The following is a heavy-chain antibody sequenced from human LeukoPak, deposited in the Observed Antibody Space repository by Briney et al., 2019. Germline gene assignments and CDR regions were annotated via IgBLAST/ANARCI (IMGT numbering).Heavy chain of an antibody. CDR1: GFTFSSYW. D-gene: IGHD1-26*01. CDR3: ARVRFVVGAAKPSYFDY. CDR2: IKQDGSEK. J-gene: IGHJ4*02. V-gene: IGHV3-7*01. Sequence: PGGSLRLSCAASGFTFSSYWMSWVRQAPGKGLEWVANIKQDGSEKYYVDSVKGRFTISRDNAKNSLYLQMNSLRAEDTAVYYCARVRFVVGAAKPSYFDYWGQGTLVTVSS.